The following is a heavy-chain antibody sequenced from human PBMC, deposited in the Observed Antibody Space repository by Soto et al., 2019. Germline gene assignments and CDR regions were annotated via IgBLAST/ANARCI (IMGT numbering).Heavy chain of an antibody. CDR2: IYYSGST. Sequence: SETLSLTCTVSGGSISSSSYYWGWIRQPPGKGLEWIGSIYYSGSTYYNPSLKSRVTISVDTSKNQFSLKLSSVTAADTAVYYCARGREVLRYFDWLPASRGDYYMDVWGKGTTVTVSS. CDR3: ARGREVLRYFDWLPASRGDYYMDV. CDR1: GGSISSSSYY. J-gene: IGHJ6*03. V-gene: IGHV4-39*01. D-gene: IGHD3-9*01.